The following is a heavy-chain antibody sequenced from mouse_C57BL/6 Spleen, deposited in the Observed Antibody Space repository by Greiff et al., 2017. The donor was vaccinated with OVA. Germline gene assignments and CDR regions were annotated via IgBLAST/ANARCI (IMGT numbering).Heavy chain of an antibody. Sequence: QVQLQQSGAELVRPGTSVKVSCKASGYAFTNYLIEWVKQRPGQGLEWIGVINPGSGGTNYNEKFKGKATLTADKSSSTAYMQLSSLTSEDSAVYFCARWGGNPEYYYAMDYWGQGTSVTVSS. V-gene: IGHV1-54*01. J-gene: IGHJ4*01. CDR3: ARWGGNPEYYYAMDY. CDR2: INPGSGGT. CDR1: GYAFTNYL. D-gene: IGHD2-1*01.